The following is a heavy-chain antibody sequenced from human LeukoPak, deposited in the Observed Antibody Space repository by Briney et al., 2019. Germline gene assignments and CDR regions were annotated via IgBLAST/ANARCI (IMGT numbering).Heavy chain of an antibody. CDR3: AREGDRHFTFDY. J-gene: IGHJ4*02. Sequence: GRSLRLSCAASGSTYSGHLLHWVRQAPGKGLEWVGGTAYDGAEKYYADSVRGRFAISRDNSKSTVYLEMNSLRPEDAAVYYCAREGDRHFTFDYWGRGTLVTVSS. D-gene: IGHD2/OR15-2a*01. CDR1: GSTYSGHL. CDR2: TAYDGAEK. V-gene: IGHV3-30*01.